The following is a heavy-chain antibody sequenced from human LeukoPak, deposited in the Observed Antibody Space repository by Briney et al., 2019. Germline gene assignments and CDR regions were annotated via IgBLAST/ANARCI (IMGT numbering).Heavy chain of an antibody. D-gene: IGHD5-18*01. CDR2: IYYSGST. CDR3: ASDTAMAPLYFDL. CDR1: GGFISSYY. V-gene: IGHV4-59*01. J-gene: IGHJ2*01. Sequence: SETLSLTCTVSGGFISSYYWSWIRQPPGKGREWIGYIYYSGSTNYNSSLKSRVTISVDTSKNQFSLKLSSVTAADTAVYYCASDTAMAPLYFDLWGRGTLDTVSS.